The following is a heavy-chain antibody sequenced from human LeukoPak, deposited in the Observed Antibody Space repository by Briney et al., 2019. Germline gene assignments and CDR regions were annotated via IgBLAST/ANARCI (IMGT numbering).Heavy chain of an antibody. CDR3: ARERGSSWSEAFDI. V-gene: IGHV3-9*01. Sequence: PGGSLRLSCAASGFTFDDYAMHWVRQAPGKGLEWVSGISWNSGSIGYADSVKGRFTISRDNAKNSLYPQMNSLRAEDTAIYYCARERGSSWSEAFDIWGQGTMVTVSS. J-gene: IGHJ3*02. D-gene: IGHD6-13*01. CDR2: ISWNSGSI. CDR1: GFTFDDYA.